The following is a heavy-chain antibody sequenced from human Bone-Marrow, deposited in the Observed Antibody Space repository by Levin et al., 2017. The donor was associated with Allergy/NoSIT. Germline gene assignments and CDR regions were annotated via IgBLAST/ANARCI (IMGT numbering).Heavy chain of an antibody. CDR2: VYWNDEK. D-gene: IGHD1-26*01. CDR1: GFSLNTHGVA. V-gene: IGHV2-5*01. CDR3: ARLNWELIPGPFDV. Sequence: SGPTLVKPSQTLTLTCAFSGFSLNTHGVAVGWIRQPPGKALEWLALVYWNDEKPYSPSLKSRLTITKDTSKNQVVLTLTNVDPVDTGTYYCARLNWELIPGPFDVWGQGTMVTVSS. J-gene: IGHJ3*01.